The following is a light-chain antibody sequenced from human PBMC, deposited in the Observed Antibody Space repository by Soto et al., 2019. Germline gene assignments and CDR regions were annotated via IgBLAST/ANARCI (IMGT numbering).Light chain of an antibody. V-gene: IGKV2-28*01. CDR1: QSLLHSNGYNY. Sequence: DLVMTQSPLSLPVTPGEPASISCRSSQSLLHSNGYNYLDWYLQKPGQSPQLLIYLGSNRASGVPDRFSGSGSGTDFTLKISRVEAEDVGVYYCMQALQTPMYTFGQGTKREIK. J-gene: IGKJ2*01. CDR3: MQALQTPMYT. CDR2: LGS.